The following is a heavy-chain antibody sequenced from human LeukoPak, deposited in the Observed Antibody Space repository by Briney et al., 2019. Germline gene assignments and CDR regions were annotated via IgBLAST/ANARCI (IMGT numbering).Heavy chain of an antibody. V-gene: IGHV4-4*02. CDR1: GDSISSSNW. Sequence: SETLSLTCAVSGDSISSSNWWSWVRPPPGQGLEWMGEIYHSGSTNYNPSLKSRVTISVDTSKNQFSLKLSSVTAADTAVYYCARRTRKRVGYCSSTSCRHTLYYYYGMDVWGQGTTVTVSS. J-gene: IGHJ6*02. CDR2: IYHSGST. CDR3: ARRTRKRVGYCSSTSCRHTLYYYYGMDV. D-gene: IGHD2-2*01.